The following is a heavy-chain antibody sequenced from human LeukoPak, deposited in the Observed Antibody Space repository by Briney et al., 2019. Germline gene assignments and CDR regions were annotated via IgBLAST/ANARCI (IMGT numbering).Heavy chain of an antibody. CDR3: AAPDDSSSSRIDY. Sequence: SETLSLTCTVSGGPISSSSYYWGWIRQPPGKGLEWIGSIYYSGNTYYNPSLKSRVTISVDASKNQFSLKLSSVTAADTAVYYCAAPDDSSSSRIDYWGQGTLVTDSS. V-gene: IGHV4-39*01. J-gene: IGHJ4*02. CDR2: IYYSGNT. D-gene: IGHD6-13*01. CDR1: GGPISSSSYY.